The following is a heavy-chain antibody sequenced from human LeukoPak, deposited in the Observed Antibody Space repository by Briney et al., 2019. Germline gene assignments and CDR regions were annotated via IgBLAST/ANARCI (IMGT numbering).Heavy chain of an antibody. J-gene: IGHJ4*02. D-gene: IGHD2-2*01. Sequence: GSLRLSCAASGFSFSTYWMHWVRQAPGKGLAWVSRINSDGSSTSYADSVKGRFTISRDNAKNTLYLQMNSLRAEDTAVYYCARGYCSSTSCYSADWGQGTLVTVSS. CDR2: INSDGSST. CDR1: GFSFSTYW. V-gene: IGHV3-74*01. CDR3: ARGYCSSTSCYSAD.